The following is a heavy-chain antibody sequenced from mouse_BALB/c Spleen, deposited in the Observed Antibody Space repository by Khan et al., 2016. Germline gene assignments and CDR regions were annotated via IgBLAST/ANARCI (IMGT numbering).Heavy chain of an antibody. V-gene: IGHV14-3*02. J-gene: IGHJ3*01. CDR3: ARMGFAY. CDR2: IDPANGNT. Sequence: EVQLQESGAELVKPGASVKLSCTASGFYIKDTYMHWVKQRPEQGLEWIGRIDPANGNTKYDPKFQGKATITADTSSNTAYLQLSSLTSEDTAVYYCARMGFAYWGQGTLVTVSA. CDR1: GFYIKDTY.